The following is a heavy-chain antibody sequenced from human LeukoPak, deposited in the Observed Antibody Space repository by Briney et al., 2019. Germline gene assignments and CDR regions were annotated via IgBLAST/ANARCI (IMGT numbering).Heavy chain of an antibody. CDR3: ARDGRRAVAVDAFDI. D-gene: IGHD6-19*01. CDR1: GFTFSSYI. V-gene: IGHV3-21*01. J-gene: IGHJ3*02. Sequence: GGSLRLSCAASGFTFSSYIMNWVRQAPGKGLEWVSSISSSSSYIYYAGSVTGRFTISRDNAKNSLYLQMNSLRAEDTAVYYCARDGRRAVAVDAFDIWGQGTMVTVSS. CDR2: ISSSSSYI.